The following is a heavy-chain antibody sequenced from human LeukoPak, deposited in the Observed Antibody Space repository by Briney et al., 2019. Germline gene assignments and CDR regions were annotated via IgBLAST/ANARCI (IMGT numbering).Heavy chain of an antibody. CDR2: IYYSGST. CDR3: ARHAEYSGSSPDDY. Sequence: PSETLSLTCTVSGGSITSSGYYWGWLRQPPGKGLEWIGSIYYSGSTYYNPSLKSRVTISVDTSKSQFSLKLSSVTAADTAVYYCARHAEYSGSSPDDYWGQGTLVTVSS. D-gene: IGHD6-6*01. J-gene: IGHJ4*02. CDR1: GGSITSSGYY. V-gene: IGHV4-39*01.